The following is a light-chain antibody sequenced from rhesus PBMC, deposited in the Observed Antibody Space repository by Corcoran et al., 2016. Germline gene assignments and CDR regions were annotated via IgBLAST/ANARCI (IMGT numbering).Light chain of an antibody. CDR3: LHDYTTPLT. J-gene: IGKJ4*01. Sequence: DIQMTQSPSSLSASVGDRVTVTCRASQGIKKELSWYQQKPGKAPTLRMYAASRLQAGVSSRFSASGSGTDYALPITSLQPEYVATYYCLHDYTTPLTFGGGTKVEI. CDR1: QGIKKE. V-gene: IGKV1-94*01. CDR2: AAS.